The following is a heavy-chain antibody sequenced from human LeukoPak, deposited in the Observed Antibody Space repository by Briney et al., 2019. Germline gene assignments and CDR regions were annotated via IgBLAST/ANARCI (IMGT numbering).Heavy chain of an antibody. Sequence: PSETLSLTCAVYGGSFSGYYWSRIRQPPGKGLEWIGEINHSGSTNYNPSLKSRVTISVDTSKNQFSLKLSSVAAADTAVYYCARKGGRVYYYYYGMDVWGQGTTVTVSS. D-gene: IGHD3-16*01. CDR1: GGSFSGYY. V-gene: IGHV4-34*01. CDR2: INHSGST. CDR3: ARKGGRVYYYYYGMDV. J-gene: IGHJ6*02.